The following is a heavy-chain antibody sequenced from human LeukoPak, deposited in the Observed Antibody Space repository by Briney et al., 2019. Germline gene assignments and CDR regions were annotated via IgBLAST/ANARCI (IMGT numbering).Heavy chain of an antibody. CDR2: IYYSGST. V-gene: IGHV4-59*08. Sequence: SETLSLTCTVSGGSISSYYWSWIRQPPGKGLEWIGYIYYSGSTNYNPSLKSRVTVSVDTSKNRFSLRLSSVTAADTAVYFCARHAPACIAAATTVDYWGQGTLVTVSS. D-gene: IGHD6-13*01. CDR3: ARHAPACIAAATTVDY. CDR1: GGSISSYY. J-gene: IGHJ4*02.